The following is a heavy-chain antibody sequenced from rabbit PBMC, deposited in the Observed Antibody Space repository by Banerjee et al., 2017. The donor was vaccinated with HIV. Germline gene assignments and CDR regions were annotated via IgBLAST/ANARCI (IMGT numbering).Heavy chain of an antibody. Sequence: QEHLEESGGDLVTPGGTLTLTCTASGIDFSSSYWMCWVRQAPGKGLEWIACIYAGSSGSTYYASWAKGRFTISKTSSTTVTLQMTSLTAADTATYFCARDLAGVIGWNFNLWGPGTLVTVS. D-gene: IGHD4-1*01. V-gene: IGHV1S45*01. J-gene: IGHJ4*01. CDR2: IYAGSSGST. CDR3: ARDLAGVIGWNFNL. CDR1: GIDFSSSYW.